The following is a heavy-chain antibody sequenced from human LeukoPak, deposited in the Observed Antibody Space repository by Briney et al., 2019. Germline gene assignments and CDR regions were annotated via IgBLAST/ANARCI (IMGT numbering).Heavy chain of an antibody. CDR3: ARVDRKLLSTYYYYYMDV. J-gene: IGHJ6*03. Sequence: PGGSLRLSCAASGFTFSSYWMSWVRQAPGKGREWVANIKQDGSEKYYVDSVKGRFTISRDNAKNSLYLQMNSLRAEDTAVYYCARVDRKLLSTYYYYYMDVWGKGTTVTVSS. D-gene: IGHD2-2*01. CDR1: GFTFSSYW. CDR2: IKQDGSEK. V-gene: IGHV3-7*01.